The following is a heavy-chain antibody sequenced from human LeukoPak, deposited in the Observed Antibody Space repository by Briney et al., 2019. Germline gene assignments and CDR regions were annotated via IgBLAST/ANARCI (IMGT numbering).Heavy chain of an antibody. Sequence: SETLSLTCTVSGGPISYYYWSWLRQPPGKGLEWVGYIYYSGSTKYNPSLKSQITISVDTSKNQFSLKLSSVTAADTAMYYCARQGNGDLYYFDCWGQGTLVTVSS. CDR1: GGPISYYY. J-gene: IGHJ4*02. CDR3: ARQGNGDLYYFDC. D-gene: IGHD4-17*01. CDR2: IYYSGST. V-gene: IGHV4-59*08.